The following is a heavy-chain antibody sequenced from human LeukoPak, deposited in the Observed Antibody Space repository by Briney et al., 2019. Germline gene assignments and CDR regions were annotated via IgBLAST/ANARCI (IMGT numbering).Heavy chain of an antibody. V-gene: IGHV3-21*01. D-gene: IGHD2/OR15-2a*01. CDR1: GLTFSPYS. CDR3: ARAGTENHFDY. CDR2: ISGSSSYI. Sequence: GGSLRLSCVASGLTFSPYSMNWVRQAPGKGLEWVSCISGSSSYIYYGDSVKGRFTISRDNAKNSLYLQMNSLRAEDTAVYYCARAGTENHFDYWGQGTLVTISS. J-gene: IGHJ4*02.